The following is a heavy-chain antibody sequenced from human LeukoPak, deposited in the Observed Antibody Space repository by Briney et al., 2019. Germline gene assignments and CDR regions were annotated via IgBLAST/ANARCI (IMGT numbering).Heavy chain of an antibody. CDR1: GFTFSSYS. V-gene: IGHV3-48*01. Sequence: GGSLRLSCAASGFTFSSYSMNWVRQAPGKGLEWVSYISSSSSTIYYADSVKGRFTISRDNAKNSLYLQMNSLRAEDTAVYYCASSHYDFWSGYHGFDYWGQGTLVTVSS. CDR2: ISSSSSTI. J-gene: IGHJ4*02. D-gene: IGHD3-3*01. CDR3: ASSHYDFWSGYHGFDY.